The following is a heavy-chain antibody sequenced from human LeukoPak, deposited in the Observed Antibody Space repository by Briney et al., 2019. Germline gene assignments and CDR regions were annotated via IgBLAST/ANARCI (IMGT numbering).Heavy chain of an antibody. Sequence: SGGSLRLSCAPSGFTLDDYALHWVRHDPGNGLECVSGVVGNSSSIGYADSVKGRFTISRDNAKNSLYLQMNSLRAEDTALYYCAKDIGGRGYSYGLDYWGQGTLVTVSS. V-gene: IGHV3-9*01. D-gene: IGHD5-18*01. CDR1: GFTLDDYA. CDR3: AKDIGGRGYSYGLDY. CDR2: VVGNSSSI. J-gene: IGHJ4*02.